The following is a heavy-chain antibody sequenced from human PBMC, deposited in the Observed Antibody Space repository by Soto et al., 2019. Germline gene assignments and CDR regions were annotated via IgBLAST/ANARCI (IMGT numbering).Heavy chain of an antibody. Sequence: EVQLVESGGDLVQPGGSLRLSCAASGFTFSDHYMDWVRQAPGKGLEWVGRTRNKARSYTTEYAASVNGRFTISRDDSKNSLYLQMNSLKTDATAVYYCVRVRGGGTYHFDYWGQGTLVTVSS. CDR2: TRNKARSYTT. J-gene: IGHJ4*02. V-gene: IGHV3-72*01. CDR1: GFTFSDHY. CDR3: VRVRGGGTYHFDY. D-gene: IGHD3-10*01.